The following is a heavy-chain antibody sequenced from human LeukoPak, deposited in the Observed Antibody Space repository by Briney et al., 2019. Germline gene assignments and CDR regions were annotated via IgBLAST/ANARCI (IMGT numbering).Heavy chain of an antibody. CDR3: ARSHYDSSGYYGPFDY. J-gene: IGHJ4*02. CDR1: EFIFRRYW. CDR2: INQDGSEN. Sequence: PGGSLRLSCEASEFIFRRYWMTWVRQAPGKGLEWVANINQDGSENYYVDSVKGRVSISRDNVKNSLYLQMNSLRDEDTAVYYCARSHYDSSGYYGPFDYWGQGTLVTVSS. D-gene: IGHD3-22*01. V-gene: IGHV3-7*02.